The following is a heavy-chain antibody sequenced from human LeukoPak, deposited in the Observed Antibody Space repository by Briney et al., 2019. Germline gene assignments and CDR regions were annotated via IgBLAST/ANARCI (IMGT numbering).Heavy chain of an antibody. V-gene: IGHV4-39*02. CDR3: ARDGSRITIFGVVKPYYMDV. D-gene: IGHD3-3*01. J-gene: IGHJ6*03. CDR1: GGSVSSSRYY. Sequence: SETLSLTCAVSGGSVSSSRYYWGWIRQPPGKGLEWIGSIYYSGSTKYNTSLMSRVTISVDTSNNQFSLNLTSVTAADTAVYYCARDGSRITIFGVVKPYYMDVWGKGTTVTVSS. CDR2: IYYSGST.